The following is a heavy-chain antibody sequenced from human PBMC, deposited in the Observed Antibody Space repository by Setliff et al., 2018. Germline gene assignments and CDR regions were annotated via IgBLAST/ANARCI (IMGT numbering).Heavy chain of an antibody. J-gene: IGHJ4*02. CDR2: ISWDGSST. D-gene: IGHD5-12*01. V-gene: IGHV3-43D*04. CDR3: TKDRSGSGYAGFDY. CDR1: GFNFDEFA. Sequence: GGSLRLSCVGSGFNFDEFAMHWVRQAPGKGLEWVSFISWDGSSTSYADSVTGRFTISRDNSKVSLFLEMNSLTTEDTALYYCTKDRSGSGYAGFDYWGQGSQVTVSS.